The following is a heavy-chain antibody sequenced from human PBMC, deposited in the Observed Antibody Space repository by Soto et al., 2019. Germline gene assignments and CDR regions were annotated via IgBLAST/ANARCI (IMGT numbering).Heavy chain of an antibody. CDR2: FDPEDGET. CDR1: GYTLTELF. D-gene: IGHD3-9*01. Sequence: ASAKVACKFSGYTLTELFMHWVRQAPGKGLEWMGGFDPEDGETIYAQKFQGRVTMTEDTSTDTAYMELSSLRSEDTAVYYCATLPHFDWLPALDYWGQGTLVTVSS. CDR3: ATLPHFDWLPALDY. J-gene: IGHJ4*02. V-gene: IGHV1-24*01.